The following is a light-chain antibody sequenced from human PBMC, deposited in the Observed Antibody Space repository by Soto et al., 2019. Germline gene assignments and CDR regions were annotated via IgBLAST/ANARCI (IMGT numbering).Light chain of an antibody. Sequence: DIQMTQSPSSLSASVGDRVTITCRASQAISNCLAWYQQKPGKVPTLLIYAASTLQSGVPSRFSGSGSGTDFTLTISSLQPEDAATYYCQKFNAVPTFGGGTKVEI. CDR2: AAS. CDR1: QAISNC. CDR3: QKFNAVPT. V-gene: IGKV1-27*01. J-gene: IGKJ4*01.